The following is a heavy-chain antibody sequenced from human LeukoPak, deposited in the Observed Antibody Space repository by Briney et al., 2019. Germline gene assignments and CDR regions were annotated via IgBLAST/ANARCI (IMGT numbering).Heavy chain of an antibody. CDR1: GFTFSSYA. Sequence: GRSLRLSCAASGFTFSSYAMHWVRQAPGKGLEWVAVISYDGSNKYYADSVKGRFTISRDNSKNTLYLQMNSLRAEDTAVYYCARDLDNYYYYYGMDVWGQGTTVTVSS. J-gene: IGHJ6*02. CDR3: ARDLDNYYYYYGMDV. V-gene: IGHV3-30-3*01. D-gene: IGHD3-9*01. CDR2: ISYDGSNK.